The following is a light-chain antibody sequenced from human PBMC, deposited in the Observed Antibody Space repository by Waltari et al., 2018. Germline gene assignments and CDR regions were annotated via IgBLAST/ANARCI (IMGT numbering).Light chain of an antibody. V-gene: IGKV1-9*01. CDR2: SAS. CDR1: QGISSY. CDR3: QQLIHYLWT. Sequence: DIQLTQSPSFLSASVGDRVTITCRASQGISSYLAWYQQKPGKAPELLIYSASTLQSGVPSRFSASGSVTEFTLTISSLQPEDFATYHCQQLIHYLWTFGQGTKVEI. J-gene: IGKJ1*01.